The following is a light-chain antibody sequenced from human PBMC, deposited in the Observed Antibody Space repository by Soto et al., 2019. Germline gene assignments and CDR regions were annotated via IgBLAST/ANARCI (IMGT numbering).Light chain of an antibody. Sequence: EVVLTQSPDTLSLSPGETDTLSCRASQSVDRYVAWYQQKVGQPPRPLIYDAYTRTTGVGARFTVSGSATDFSLTITSLGPEDFAVYYCQQRGKWPSTFGQGTKVEMK. J-gene: IGKJ2*02. CDR2: DAY. V-gene: IGKV3-11*01. CDR1: QSVDRY. CDR3: QQRGKWPST.